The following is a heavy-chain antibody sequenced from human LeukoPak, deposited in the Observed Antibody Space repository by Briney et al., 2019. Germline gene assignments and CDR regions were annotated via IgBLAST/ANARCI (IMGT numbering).Heavy chain of an antibody. D-gene: IGHD3-22*01. CDR3: AREFPYYYDTNGYYVDY. CDR1: GFTFSTYW. Sequence: GGSLRLSCAASGFTFSTYWMSWVRQAPGKGLEWVANIKQDGSEKYYVDSVKGRFTISRDNAKNSLYLQMNSLRAEDTAVYYCAREFPYYYDTNGYYVDYWGQGTLVTVSS. CDR2: IKQDGSEK. J-gene: IGHJ4*02. V-gene: IGHV3-7*01.